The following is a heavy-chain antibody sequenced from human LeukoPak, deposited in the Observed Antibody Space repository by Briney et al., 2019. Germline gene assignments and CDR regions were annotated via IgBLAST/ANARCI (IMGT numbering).Heavy chain of an antibody. Sequence: GGSLRLSCAASGFTFSTYWMSWVRQAPGKGLEWVANIKQDGSEKYYVDSVKGRFTISRDNAKNSLYLQMDSLRAEDTAVYYCAKDRSYSGYYFDYWGQGTLVTVSS. CDR1: GFTFSTYW. J-gene: IGHJ4*02. V-gene: IGHV3-7*03. CDR2: IKQDGSEK. CDR3: AKDRSYSGYYFDY. D-gene: IGHD3-3*01.